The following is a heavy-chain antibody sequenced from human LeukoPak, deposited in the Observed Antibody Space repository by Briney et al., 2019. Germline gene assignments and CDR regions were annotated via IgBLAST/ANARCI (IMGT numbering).Heavy chain of an antibody. V-gene: IGHV4-59*01. CDR1: GGSISSYY. Sequence: SETLSLTCTVSGGSISSYYWSWIRQPPGKGLEWIGYIYYSGSTNYNPSLKSRVTISVDTSKNQFSLKLSSVTAADTAVYYCARGGIQLWLDAFDIWGQGTMVTVSS. D-gene: IGHD5-18*01. CDR3: ARGGIQLWLDAFDI. CDR2: IYYSGST. J-gene: IGHJ3*02.